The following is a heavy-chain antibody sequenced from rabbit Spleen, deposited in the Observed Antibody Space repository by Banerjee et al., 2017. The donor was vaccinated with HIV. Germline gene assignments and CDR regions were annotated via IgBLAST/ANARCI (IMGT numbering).Heavy chain of an antibody. CDR3: TRDDGSGHYIDGYFNL. D-gene: IGHD1-1*01. Sequence: QEQLVESGGGLVQPEGSLTLTCTASGFSFSSGYDMSWVRQAPGKGLEWIGFIYTGNGKNYYASWAKGRFTISKTSSTTVTLQVTSLTAADMATYFCTRDDGSGHYIDGYFNLWGPGTLVTVS. CDR2: IYTGNGKN. J-gene: IGHJ4*01. V-gene: IGHV1S45*01. CDR1: GFSFSSGYD.